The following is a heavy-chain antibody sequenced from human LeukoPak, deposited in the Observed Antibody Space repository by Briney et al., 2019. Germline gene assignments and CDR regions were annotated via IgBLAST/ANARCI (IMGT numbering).Heavy chain of an antibody. CDR2: IYYSGST. J-gene: IGHJ4*02. CDR1: GGSIRSSNYY. D-gene: IGHD5-18*01. Sequence: SETLSLTCTVSGGSIRSSNYYWGWIRQPPGKALEWIGNIYYSGSTYYNPSLKSRVTISVDTSKNQFSLKLSTVTAADTAVYYCARQSRTAMALDYRGQGTLVTVSS. V-gene: IGHV4-39*01. CDR3: ARQSRTAMALDY.